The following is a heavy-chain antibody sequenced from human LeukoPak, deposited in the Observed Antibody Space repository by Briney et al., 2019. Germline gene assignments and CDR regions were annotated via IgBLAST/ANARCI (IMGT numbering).Heavy chain of an antibody. CDR3: ARARSGPYGSGSLDAFDI. V-gene: IGHV1-69*06. D-gene: IGHD3-10*01. J-gene: IGHJ3*02. CDR1: GGTCSSYP. Sequence: GASVKVSGKASGGTCSSYPISWVRQAPGQGLEWMGGIIPMFDTADFAQKFQGRVTITADTSTSTAYMQLSSLRSEDTAVYYCARARSGPYGSGSLDAFDIWGQGTMVTVSS. CDR2: IIPMFDTA.